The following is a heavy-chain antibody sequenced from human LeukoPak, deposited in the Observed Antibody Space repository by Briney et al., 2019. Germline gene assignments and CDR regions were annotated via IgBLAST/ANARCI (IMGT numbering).Heavy chain of an antibody. Sequence: ASVKVSCKASGYTFTGYYMHWVRQAPGQGLEWMGRINPNSGGTNYAQKFQGRVTMTRDTSISTAYMELSRLRSDDTAVYYCASDRFNAAGGAYYYMDAWGKGTTVTVSS. V-gene: IGHV1-2*06. D-gene: IGHD3-16*01. CDR2: INPNSGGT. CDR1: GYTFTGYY. J-gene: IGHJ6*03. CDR3: ASDRFNAAGGAYYYMDA.